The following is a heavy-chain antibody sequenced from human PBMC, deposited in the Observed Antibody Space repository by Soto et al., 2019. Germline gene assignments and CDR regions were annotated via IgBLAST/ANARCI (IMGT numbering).Heavy chain of an antibody. D-gene: IGHD2-2*01. CDR1: GYTFTGYY. J-gene: IGHJ6*02. CDR2: INPNSGGT. Sequence: ASVKVSCKASGYTFTGYYMHWVRQAPGQGLEWMGWINPNSGGTNYAQKFQGWVTMTRDTSISTAYMELSRLISDDTAVYYCARGLRGCSSTSCYWAYYYYGMDVWGQGTTVTVSS. V-gene: IGHV1-2*04. CDR3: ARGLRGCSSTSCYWAYYYYGMDV.